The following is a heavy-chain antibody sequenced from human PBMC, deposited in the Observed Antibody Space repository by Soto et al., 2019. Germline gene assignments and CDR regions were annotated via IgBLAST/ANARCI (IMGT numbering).Heavy chain of an antibody. CDR1: GGSITSSY. CDR2: IYYSGST. CDR3: ARGLRYFDW. J-gene: IGHJ4*02. V-gene: IGHV4-59*01. D-gene: IGHD3-9*01. Sequence: QVQLQESGPGLVKPSETLSLTCTVSGGSITSSYWSWFRQPPGKGLEWIGYIYYSGSTNYNPSLKSRVTISVDTSKNQFSLNLSSVTAADTAVYFCARGLRYFDWWGQGPLVTVSS.